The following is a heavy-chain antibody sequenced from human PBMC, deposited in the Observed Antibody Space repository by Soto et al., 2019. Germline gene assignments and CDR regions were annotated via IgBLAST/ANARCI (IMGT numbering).Heavy chain of an antibody. CDR3: ARGASYYDILTGYLMTNGFDP. J-gene: IGHJ5*02. Sequence: EVQLVESGGGLVQPGGSLRLSCAASGFTFSSYDMHWVRQATGKGLEWVSAIGTAGDTYYPGSVKGRFTISRENAKNSLYLQMNSLRAGDTAVYYCARGASYYDILTGYLMTNGFDPWGQGTLVTVSS. CDR1: GFTFSSYD. CDR2: IGTAGDT. V-gene: IGHV3-13*01. D-gene: IGHD3-9*01.